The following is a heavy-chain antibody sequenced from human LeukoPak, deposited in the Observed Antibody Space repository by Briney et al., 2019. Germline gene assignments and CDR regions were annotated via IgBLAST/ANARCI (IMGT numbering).Heavy chain of an antibody. CDR1: GFTFSSYG. V-gene: IGHV3-23*01. CDR3: ARGPWSAAGYNGMDV. D-gene: IGHD6-13*01. Sequence: SGGSLRLSCAASGFTFSSYGMSWVRQAPGKGLEWVSAISNSGGSTPYADSVKGGFTISRDNSKNTLYLQMNSLRGEGTAVYYCARGPWSAAGYNGMDVWGQGTTVTVSS. CDR2: ISNSGGST. J-gene: IGHJ6*02.